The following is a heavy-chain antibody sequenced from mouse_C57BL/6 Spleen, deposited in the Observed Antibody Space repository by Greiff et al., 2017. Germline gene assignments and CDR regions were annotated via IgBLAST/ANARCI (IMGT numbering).Heavy chain of an antibody. V-gene: IGHV14-1*01. CDR3: TTGDYGSSYEYYAMDY. Sequence: EVQLQQSGAELVRPGASVKLSCTASGFNIKDYYMHWVKQRPEQGLEWIGRIDPEDGDTAYAPKFQGKATMTADTSSHTAYLQLSSLTSEYTSVYYCTTGDYGSSYEYYAMDYWGQGTSVTVAS. J-gene: IGHJ4*01. D-gene: IGHD1-1*01. CDR2: IDPEDGDT. CDR1: GFNIKDYY.